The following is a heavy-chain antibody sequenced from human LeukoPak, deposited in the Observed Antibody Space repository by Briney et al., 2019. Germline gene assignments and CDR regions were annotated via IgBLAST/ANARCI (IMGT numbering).Heavy chain of an antibody. V-gene: IGHV4-61*01. CDR3: ARAYGDYAYYYYYYMDV. J-gene: IGHJ6*03. Sequence: SETLSLTCTVSGGPISSSSYYWSWIRQPPGKGLEWIGYIYYSGSTNYNPSLKSRVTISVDTSKNQFSLKLSSVTAADTAVYYCARAYGDYAYYYYYYMDVWGKGTTVTISS. CDR1: GGPISSSSYY. CDR2: IYYSGST. D-gene: IGHD4-17*01.